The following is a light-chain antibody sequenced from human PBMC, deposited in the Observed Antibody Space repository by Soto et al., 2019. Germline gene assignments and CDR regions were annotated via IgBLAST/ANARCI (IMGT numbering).Light chain of an antibody. CDR3: QQYNNWPLT. CDR1: QNVSSN. V-gene: IGKV3-15*01. Sequence: EIVMTQSPATLSVSPGERATLSCRASQNVSSNLAWYQQKPGQAPRLLIYDASTRATGIPARFSGSGSGTEFTLTISSLQSEDFAVYYCQQYNNWPLTFGGGTKVEIK. J-gene: IGKJ4*01. CDR2: DAS.